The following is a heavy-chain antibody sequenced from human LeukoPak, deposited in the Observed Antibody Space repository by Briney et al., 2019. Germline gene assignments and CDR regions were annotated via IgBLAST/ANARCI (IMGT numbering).Heavy chain of an antibody. CDR3: ASRIGRYLYYFGMDV. CDR1: GGPFSHYY. V-gene: IGHV4-34*01. Sequence: PSETLSLTCAVSGGPFSHYYWTWIRQPPGKGLEWIGEINERGSTNYDPSLKSRVTISVDTSKNHFSQNLTSLTAADTAVYYCASRIGRYLYYFGMDVWGQGTTVTVSS. J-gene: IGHJ6*02. CDR2: INERGST. D-gene: IGHD1-26*01.